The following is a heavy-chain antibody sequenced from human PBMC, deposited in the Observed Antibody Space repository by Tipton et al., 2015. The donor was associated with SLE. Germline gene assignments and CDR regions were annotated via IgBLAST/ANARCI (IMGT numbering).Heavy chain of an antibody. CDR2: ISHSGNT. CDR3: ARHDYDSNGYYQHYFDY. CDR1: GGTFTGYH. V-gene: IGHV4-34*10. D-gene: IGHD3-22*01. J-gene: IGHJ4*02. Sequence: LRLSCSLYGGTFTGYHWSWIRQSPGKELELIGGISHSGNTYFNPSLKSRVTMSIDTSRNEVFLRLTSVTAADTAVYYCARHDYDSNGYYQHYFDYWGQGTLVTVSS.